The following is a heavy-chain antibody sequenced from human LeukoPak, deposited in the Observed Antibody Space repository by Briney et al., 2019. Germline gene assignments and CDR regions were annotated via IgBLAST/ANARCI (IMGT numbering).Heavy chain of an antibody. CDR1: GGSISSHY. CDR3: ARESSGSYRNWFDP. J-gene: IGHJ5*02. V-gene: IGHV4-59*11. Sequence: SETLSLTCTVSGGSISSHYWSWIRQPPGKGLQWIGYIYYSGSTNYNPSLKSRVAISVDTSKNQFSLKLSSVTAADTAVYYCARESSGSYRNWFDPWGQGTLVTVSS. CDR2: IYYSGST. D-gene: IGHD1-26*01.